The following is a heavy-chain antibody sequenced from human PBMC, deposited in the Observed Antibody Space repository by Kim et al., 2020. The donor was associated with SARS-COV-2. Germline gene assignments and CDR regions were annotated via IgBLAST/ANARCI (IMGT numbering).Heavy chain of an antibody. CDR2: IYYSGST. CDR1: GGSISSYY. CDR3: ARVAVEQQLPRTGDYYYYGMDV. D-gene: IGHD6-13*01. Sequence: SETLSLTCTVSGGSISSYYWSWIRQPPGKGLEWIGYIYYSGSTNYNPSLKSRVTISVDTSKNQFSLKLSSVTAADTAVYYCARVAVEQQLPRTGDYYYYGMDVWGQGTTVTVSS. J-gene: IGHJ6*02. V-gene: IGHV4-59*13.